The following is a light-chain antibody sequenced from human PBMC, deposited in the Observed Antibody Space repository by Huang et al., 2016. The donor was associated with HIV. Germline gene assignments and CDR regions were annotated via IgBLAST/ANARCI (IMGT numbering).Light chain of an antibody. V-gene: IGKV2-28*01. J-gene: IGKJ1*01. CDR2: LGS. Sequence: DIVMTQSPLSLPVTPGEPASISCRSSQSLLQSNGYNYLDWYLQKPGQAPPLLSYLGSNRASGVPDRFSGSGSGTDFTLKISRVEAEDVGVYYCMQSLQTTWTFGQGTKVEIK. CDR3: MQSLQTTWT. CDR1: QSLLQSNGYNY.